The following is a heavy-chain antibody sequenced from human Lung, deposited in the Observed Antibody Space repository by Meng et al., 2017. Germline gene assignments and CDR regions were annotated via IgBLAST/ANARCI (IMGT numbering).Heavy chain of an antibody. D-gene: IGHD6-13*01. CDR2: IDPKSGDT. CDR3: ARDEDISAAGKLFGDY. V-gene: IGHV1-2*06. J-gene: IGHJ4*02. CDR1: GYNFPDYW. Sequence: ASVKVSCKPSGYNFPDYWLHWVRRAPGQGLEWMGRIDPKSGDTHYAQRFQGRVIMTGDTSISTAYMELSGLRSDDTAMYYCARDEDISAAGKLFGDYWGQGTLVTVSS.